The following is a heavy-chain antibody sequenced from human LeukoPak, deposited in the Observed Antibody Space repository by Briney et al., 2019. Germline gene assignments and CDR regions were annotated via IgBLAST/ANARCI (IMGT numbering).Heavy chain of an antibody. Sequence: PSETLSLTCIVSGGSISSYYWSWIRQPPGKGLEWIGYIHYSGSTNYNPSLKSRVTISVDTSKNQFSLKLSSVTAADTAVYYCARTTEGYCRGRSCYSYYYYMDVWGKGTTVTVSS. CDR2: IHYSGST. CDR1: GGSISSYY. V-gene: IGHV4-59*01. D-gene: IGHD2-15*01. J-gene: IGHJ6*03. CDR3: ARTTEGYCRGRSCYSYYYYMDV.